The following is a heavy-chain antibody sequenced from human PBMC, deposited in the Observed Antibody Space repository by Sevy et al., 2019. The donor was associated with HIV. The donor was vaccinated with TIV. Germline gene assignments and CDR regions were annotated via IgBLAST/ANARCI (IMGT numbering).Heavy chain of an antibody. CDR3: ARDAAEGPYSSSWYSNWLDP. CDR1: GFIFSSYS. CDR2: ISYDGINK. V-gene: IGHV3-30*04. Sequence: GGSLRLSCAASGFIFSSYSMYWVRQAPGKGLEWVAVISYDGINKFYADSVKGRLTISRDNNAKNTVYLQMNSLRVDDTGIYYWARDAAEGPYSSSWYSNWLDPWGQGTLVTVSS. J-gene: IGHJ5*02. D-gene: IGHD6-13*01.